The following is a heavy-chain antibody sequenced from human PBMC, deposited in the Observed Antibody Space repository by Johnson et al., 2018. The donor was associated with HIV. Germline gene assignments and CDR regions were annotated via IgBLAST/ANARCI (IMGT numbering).Heavy chain of an antibody. CDR2: IYGGGNT. CDR3: ARDRRYYDRSGSAFDI. D-gene: IGHD3-22*01. J-gene: IGHJ3*02. Sequence: VQLVESGGGVVQPGGSLRLSCAASGFTVSRNYMTWVRQAPGKGLEWVSVIYGGGNTYYADSVTGEFTISRDNSQNTLYLQMNSLRAEDTAVYYCARDRRYYDRSGSAFDIWGQGTMVTVSS. CDR1: GFTVSRNY. V-gene: IGHV3-66*01.